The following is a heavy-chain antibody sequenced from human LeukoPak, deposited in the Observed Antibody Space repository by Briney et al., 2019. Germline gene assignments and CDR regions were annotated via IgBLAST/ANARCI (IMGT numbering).Heavy chain of an antibody. J-gene: IGHJ3*02. CDR3: AILWMLGAFDI. Sequence: GGSLRLSRAASGFTFSSYGMHWVRQAPGKGLEWVAVISYDGSNKYCADSVKGRFTISRDNSKNTLYLQMNSLRAEDTAVYYCAILWMLGAFDIWGQGTMVTVSS. CDR2: ISYDGSNK. CDR1: GFTFSSYG. V-gene: IGHV3-30*03. D-gene: IGHD2-8*01.